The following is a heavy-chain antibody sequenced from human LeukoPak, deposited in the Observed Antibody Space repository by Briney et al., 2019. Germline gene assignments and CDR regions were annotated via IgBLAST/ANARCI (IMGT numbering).Heavy chain of an antibody. V-gene: IGHV3-23*01. D-gene: IGHD4-17*01. CDR1: GFTFSRYA. CDR2: ISNSGDKT. J-gene: IGHJ3*02. Sequence: GGSLRLSCAVSGFTFSRYAMSWVRQAPGKGLEWVSSISNSGDKTFYAASVKGRFTISRDNSKNMLYLQMNSQRAEDTAVYYCASRHIYGDFGRLDAFDTWGQGTMVTVSA. CDR3: ASRHIYGDFGRLDAFDT.